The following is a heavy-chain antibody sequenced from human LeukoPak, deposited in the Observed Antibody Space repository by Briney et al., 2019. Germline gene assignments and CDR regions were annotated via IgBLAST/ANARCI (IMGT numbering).Heavy chain of an antibody. CDR2: ISGSDGRT. Sequence: GGSLRLSCAASGFTFSSYAMTWVRQAPGKGPEWVSAISGSDGRTFYADSVKGRFTISRDNSKNTLYLQMNSLRVEDTAVYYCAKDPTTITRGYFDSWGQGTLVTVSS. CDR3: AKDPTTITRGYFDS. D-gene: IGHD3-9*01. CDR1: GFTFSSYA. J-gene: IGHJ4*02. V-gene: IGHV3-23*01.